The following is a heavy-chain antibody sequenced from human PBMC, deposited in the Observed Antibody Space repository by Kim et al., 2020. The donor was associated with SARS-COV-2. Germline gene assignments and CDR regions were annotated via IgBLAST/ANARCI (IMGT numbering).Heavy chain of an antibody. J-gene: IGHJ6*02. D-gene: IGHD2-15*01. V-gene: IGHV5-10-1*01. CDR2: IDPSDSYT. CDR3: ARQVSGGPGFFNSFYYYGMDV. CDR1: GYSFTSYW. Sequence: GESLKISCKGSGYSFTSYWISWVRQMPGKGLEWMGRIDPSDSYTNYSPSFQGHVTISADKSISTAYLQWSSLKASDTAMYYCARQVSGGPGFFNSFYYYGMDVWGQGTTVTVSS.